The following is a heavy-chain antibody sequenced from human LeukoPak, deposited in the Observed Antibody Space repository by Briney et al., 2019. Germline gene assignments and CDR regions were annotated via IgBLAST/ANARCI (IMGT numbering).Heavy chain of an antibody. D-gene: IGHD6-13*01. J-gene: IGHJ4*02. CDR3: AKQPIAAAGTYYFDY. CDR2: ISGSGGST. CDR1: GFTFSSYA. Sequence: GGSLRLSCAASGFTFSSYAMSWVRQAPGKGLEWVSAISGSGGSTYYADSVKGRFTISRDNSKNTLYLQMNSLRAGDTAVYYCAKQPIAAAGTYYFDYWGQGTLVTVSS. V-gene: IGHV3-23*01.